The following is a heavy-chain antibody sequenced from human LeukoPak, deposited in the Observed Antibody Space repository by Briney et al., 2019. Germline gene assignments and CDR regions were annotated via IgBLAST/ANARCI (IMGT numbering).Heavy chain of an antibody. CDR3: ARTTSMNYVGDAFHI. CDR1: GFTFSSYS. CDR2: ISSSSSYI. D-gene: IGHD1-7*01. Sequence: GGSLRLSCVASGFTFSSYSIEWVRQAPGKGLEWVSSISSSSSYIYYADSVKGRFTISRDNAKSTLFLQMNSLRAEDTALYYCARTTSMNYVGDAFHIWGQGTMVTVSS. V-gene: IGHV3-21*01. J-gene: IGHJ3*02.